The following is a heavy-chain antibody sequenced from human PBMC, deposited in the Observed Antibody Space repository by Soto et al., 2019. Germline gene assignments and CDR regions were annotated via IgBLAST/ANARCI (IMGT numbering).Heavy chain of an antibody. Sequence: QVQLQESRPGLVKPSQTLSLTCTVSGGSISRSGYFWSWIRQHPGKGLEWIGYIYDSGSTYYNPSLKSRVSLSVDTSKNQFSLNLTSVTAADTAMYYCARSSRSYFDYWGQGTLVTVSS. CDR3: ARSSRSYFDY. CDR1: GGSISRSGYF. CDR2: IYDSGST. V-gene: IGHV4-31*03. J-gene: IGHJ4*02.